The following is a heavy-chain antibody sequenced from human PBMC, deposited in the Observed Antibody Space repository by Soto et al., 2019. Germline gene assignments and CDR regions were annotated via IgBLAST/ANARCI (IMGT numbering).Heavy chain of an antibody. J-gene: IGHJ6*02. D-gene: IGHD3-3*01. CDR3: ARSYPNTIFGVVPSRGLDV. CDR1: GGAISGYY. CDR2: IYYTGST. V-gene: IGHV4-59*01. Sequence: SETLSLTCTVTGGAISGYYWSWIRQPPGKGLEWIGYIYYTGSTNFNPSLKNRVIISVDTSKNQFSLKLSSVTAADTAVYYCARSYPNTIFGVVPSRGLDVWGQGTTVTVSS.